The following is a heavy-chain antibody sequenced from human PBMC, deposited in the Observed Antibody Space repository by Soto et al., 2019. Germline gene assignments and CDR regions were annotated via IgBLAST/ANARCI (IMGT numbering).Heavy chain of an antibody. Sequence: QLQLQESGPGLVKPSETLSLTCTVSGGSISSSSYYWGWIRQPPGKGLEWIGSIYYTGNTYYNPSLKSRVTISVDTSKKQFSLKLSSVTAADMAVYYCARGEYSSGHDYWGQGTLVTVSS. J-gene: IGHJ4*02. V-gene: IGHV4-39*01. CDR1: GGSISSSSYY. CDR3: ARGEYSSGHDY. CDR2: IYYTGNT. D-gene: IGHD6-19*01.